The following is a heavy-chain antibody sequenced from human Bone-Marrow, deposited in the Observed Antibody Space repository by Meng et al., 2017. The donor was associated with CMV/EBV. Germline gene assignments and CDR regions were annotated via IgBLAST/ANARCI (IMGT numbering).Heavy chain of an antibody. CDR3: ARDLRAAAFDY. CDR1: GFTFSDYY. Sequence: GESLKISCVASGFTFSDYYMSWVRQAPGKGLEWVSVIYSGGSTYYADSVKGRFTISRDNSKNTLYLQMNSLRAEDTAVYYCARDLRAAAFDYWGQGTLVTVSS. CDR2: IYSGGST. V-gene: IGHV3-66*02. J-gene: IGHJ4*02. D-gene: IGHD6-13*01.